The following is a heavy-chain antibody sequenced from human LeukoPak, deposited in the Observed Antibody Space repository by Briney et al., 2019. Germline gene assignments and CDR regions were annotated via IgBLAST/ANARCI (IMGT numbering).Heavy chain of an antibody. V-gene: IGHV3-30*04. D-gene: IGHD3-22*01. CDR2: ISYDGSNK. Sequence: GGSLRLSCAASGFTFSSYAMHWVRQAPGKGLEWVAVISYDGSNKYYADSVKGRFTISRDNSKNTLYLQMNSLRAEDTAVYYCARDYYDSSGFGYWGQGTLVTVSS. J-gene: IGHJ4*02. CDR3: ARDYYDSSGFGY. CDR1: GFTFSSYA.